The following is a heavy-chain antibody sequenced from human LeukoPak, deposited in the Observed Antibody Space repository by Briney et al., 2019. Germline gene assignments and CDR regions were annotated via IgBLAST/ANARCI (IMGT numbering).Heavy chain of an antibody. V-gene: IGHV4-31*03. CDR2: IYYSGST. CDR1: GGSISSGGYY. CDR3: AREQADNTLELDI. Sequence: PSQTLSLTCTVSGGSISSGGYYWSWIRQHPGKGLEWIGYIYYSGSTYYNPSLKSRVTISVDTSKNQFSLKLSSVTAADTAVYYCAREQADNTLELDIWGQGTMVTVSS. J-gene: IGHJ3*02. D-gene: IGHD2-15*01.